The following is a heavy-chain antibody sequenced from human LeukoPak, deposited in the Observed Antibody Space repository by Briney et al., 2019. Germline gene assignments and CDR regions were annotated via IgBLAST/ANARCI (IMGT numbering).Heavy chain of an antibody. Sequence: ASVKVSCKASGYTFTSYGISWVRQAPGQGLEWMGWISAYNGNTNYAQKLQGRVTMTTDTSTSTAYMELRSLRSDDTAVYYCAKEMVITFGGVIVPWGLGTLVTVSS. V-gene: IGHV1-18*01. D-gene: IGHD3-16*01. J-gene: IGHJ5*02. CDR1: GYTFTSYG. CDR3: AKEMVITFGGVIVP. CDR2: ISAYNGNT.